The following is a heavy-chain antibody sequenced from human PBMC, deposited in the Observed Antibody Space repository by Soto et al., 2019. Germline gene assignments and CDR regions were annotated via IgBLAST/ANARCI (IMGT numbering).Heavy chain of an antibody. CDR3: ARARQYYDSEFDP. CDR2: INQSGST. V-gene: IGHV4-34*01. J-gene: IGHJ5*02. Sequence: PSLTCAVYGGSFSGYYWSWIRQPPGKGQEWIGEINQSGSTNYNPSLKSRVTISVDTSKNQFSLKLSSVTAADTAMYYCARARQYYDSEFDPWGEGTLVTVSS. D-gene: IGHD3-22*01. CDR1: GGSFSGYY.